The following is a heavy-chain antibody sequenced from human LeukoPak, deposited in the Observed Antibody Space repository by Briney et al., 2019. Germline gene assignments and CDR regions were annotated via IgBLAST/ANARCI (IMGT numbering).Heavy chain of an antibody. CDR2: IKDDGSQK. CDR3: ARRNAGTWWSFDS. V-gene: IGHV3-7*01. Sequence: GGSLRLSCEASQFTFSNYWMSWVRQAPGKGLEWVANIKDDGSQKNYVDSVRGRFTISRDNAKASLFLQMNSLSSEDTAVYYCARRNAGTWWSFDSWGQGTLVTVSS. J-gene: IGHJ4*02. CDR1: QFTFSNYW. D-gene: IGHD2-15*01.